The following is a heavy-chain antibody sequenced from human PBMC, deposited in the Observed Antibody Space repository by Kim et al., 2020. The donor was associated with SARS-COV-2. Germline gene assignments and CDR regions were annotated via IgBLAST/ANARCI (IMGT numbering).Heavy chain of an antibody. CDR2: ISSNGGST. V-gene: IGHV3-64D*09. J-gene: IGHJ6*02. Sequence: GGSLRLSCSASGFTFSSYAMHWVRQAPGKGLEYVSAISSNGGSTYYADSVKGRFTISRDNSKNTLYLQMSSLRAEDTAVYYCVKDPQGYSSGWSTKMWENYYYYGMDVWGQGTTVTVSS. CDR3: VKDPQGYSSGWSTKMWENYYYYGMDV. CDR1: GFTFSSYA. D-gene: IGHD6-19*01.